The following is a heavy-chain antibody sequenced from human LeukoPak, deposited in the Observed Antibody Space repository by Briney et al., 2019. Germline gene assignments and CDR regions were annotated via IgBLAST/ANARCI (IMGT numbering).Heavy chain of an antibody. Sequence: PGGSLRLSCAPSGFTVSSNYMSWVRQAPGKGLEWVSVIFSGGTTYYADSVKGRFTISRDNSKTTLYLQMNSLRAEDTAVYYCAREGNYYDMDVWRQGTTVTVSS. CDR3: AREGNYYDMDV. CDR1: GFTVSSNY. CDR2: IFSGGTT. J-gene: IGHJ6*02. V-gene: IGHV3-53*01.